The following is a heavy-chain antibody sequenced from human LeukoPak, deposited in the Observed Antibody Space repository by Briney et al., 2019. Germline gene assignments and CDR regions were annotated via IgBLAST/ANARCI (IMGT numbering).Heavy chain of an antibody. CDR1: GGSISSYY. D-gene: IGHD3-10*01. Sequence: SETLSLTCTVSGGSISSYYWSWIRQPPGKGLEWIGYIYYSGSTNYNPPLKSRVTISVDTSKNQFSLKLSSVTAADTAVYYCARVCGSGSYYYFDYWGQGTLVTVSS. CDR3: ARVCGSGSYYYFDY. V-gene: IGHV4-59*12. CDR2: IYYSGST. J-gene: IGHJ4*02.